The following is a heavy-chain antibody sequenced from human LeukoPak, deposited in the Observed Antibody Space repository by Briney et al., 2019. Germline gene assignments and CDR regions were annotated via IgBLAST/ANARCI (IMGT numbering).Heavy chain of an antibody. D-gene: IGHD1-26*01. CDR1: GFTFSDYY. Sequence: GGSLRLSCAASGFTFSDYYMTWIRQAPGKGLEWVSYISGVVSDIHYGDSVKGRFTISRDNAKNSVYLQMNSLRVEDTAVYYCARGGAHGMDFWGQGTTVTVSS. V-gene: IGHV3-11*01. J-gene: IGHJ6*02. CDR2: ISGVVSDI. CDR3: ARGGAHGMDF.